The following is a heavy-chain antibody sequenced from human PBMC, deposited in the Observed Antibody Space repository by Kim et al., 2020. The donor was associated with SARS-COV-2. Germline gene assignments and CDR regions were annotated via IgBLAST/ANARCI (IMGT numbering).Heavy chain of an antibody. J-gene: IGHJ5*01. D-gene: IGHD3-10*01. CDR2: ISSASSYI. Sequence: GGSLRLSCAASGFTFRNYSMNWVRQAPGKGLEWVSSISSASSYIYYADSVKGRFTISRDNAKNSVSLQLNSVRAEDTAVYYCARDLDDATFSYGSGSYTLDSWGQGTLVTVSS. V-gene: IGHV3-21*01. CDR1: GFTFRNYS. CDR3: ARDLDDATFSYGSGSYTLDS.